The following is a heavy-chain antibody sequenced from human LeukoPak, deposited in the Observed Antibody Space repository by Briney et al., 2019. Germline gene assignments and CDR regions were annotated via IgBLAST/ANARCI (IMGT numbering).Heavy chain of an antibody. V-gene: IGHV5-10-1*01. Sequence: PGESLKISCKGSGYSFTSYWISWGRQMPGKGLEWMGRIDPSDSYTNYSPSFQRHVTISADKSINTAYLQWSSLKASDTAMYYCARHVPPVIVGAVDYWGQGTLVTVSS. CDR3: ARHVPPVIVGAVDY. J-gene: IGHJ4*02. CDR1: GYSFTSYW. D-gene: IGHD1-26*01. CDR2: IDPSDSYT.